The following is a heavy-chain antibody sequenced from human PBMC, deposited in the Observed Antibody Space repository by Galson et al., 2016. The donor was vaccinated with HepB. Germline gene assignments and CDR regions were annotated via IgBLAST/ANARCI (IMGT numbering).Heavy chain of an antibody. D-gene: IGHD3-3*01. CDR3: ARLDWSGYILDY. Sequence: ETLSLTCTISGASINSYYWSWVRQPPGKRLEWIGYIYYTGSTRYNPSLKSRVKITTDTSKNHFSLKLSSVTAADTAVYYCARLDWSGYILDYWGQGTLVPVSS. CDR1: GASINSYY. CDR2: IYYTGST. V-gene: IGHV4-59*01. J-gene: IGHJ4*02.